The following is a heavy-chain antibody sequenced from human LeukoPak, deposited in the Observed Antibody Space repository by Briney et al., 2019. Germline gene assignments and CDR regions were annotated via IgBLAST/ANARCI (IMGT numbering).Heavy chain of an antibody. V-gene: IGHV3-30*02. CDR3: AKDTCSSTSCSNDY. CDR2: IWYDGSNK. Sequence: GGSLRLSCATSGFTFNRFGMHWVRQAPGKGLEWVAVIWYDGSNKDYADSVKGRFAISRDNSKNTLYLQMNSLRAEDTALYYCAKDTCSSTSCSNDYWGQGTLVTVSS. D-gene: IGHD2-2*01. J-gene: IGHJ4*02. CDR1: GFTFNRFG.